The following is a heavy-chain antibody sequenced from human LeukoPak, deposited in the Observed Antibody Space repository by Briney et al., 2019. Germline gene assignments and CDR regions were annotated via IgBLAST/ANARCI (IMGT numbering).Heavy chain of an antibody. D-gene: IGHD3-10*01. CDR2: ISYDGYNK. Sequence: GGSLRLSCAAPGFTFSSYAMHWVRQAPGKGLEWVAVISYDGYNKYYADSVKGRFTISRDNSKNTLYLQMNSLRAEDTAVYYCAREHGSGRTYYYYGMDVWGQGTTVTVSS. CDR3: AREHGSGRTYYYYGMDV. V-gene: IGHV3-30-3*01. J-gene: IGHJ6*02. CDR1: GFTFSSYA.